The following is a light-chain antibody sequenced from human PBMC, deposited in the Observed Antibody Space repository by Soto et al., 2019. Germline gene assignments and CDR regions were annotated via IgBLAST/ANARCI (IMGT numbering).Light chain of an antibody. J-gene: IGKJ1*01. Sequence: EIVLTQSPGTLPLSPGEGLTLSCRTSQSLSTRSLAWYQQKPGQAPSLLIYEASTRAPGTPDRFSGSGSGTDFTLTVSRLEPEDFAVYYCQQYGRSVGFGQGTKVDIK. CDR3: QQYGRSVG. CDR2: EAS. CDR1: QSLSTRS. V-gene: IGKV3-20*01.